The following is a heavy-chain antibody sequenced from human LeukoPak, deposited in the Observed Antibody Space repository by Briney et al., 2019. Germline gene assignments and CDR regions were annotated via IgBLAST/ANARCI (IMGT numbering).Heavy chain of an antibody. J-gene: IGHJ4*02. CDR1: GGSIGSYY. CDR3: ARVGDYALKD. V-gene: IGHV4-4*07. CDR2: IYTSGST. D-gene: IGHD3-16*01. Sequence: SETLSLTCTASGGSIGSYYWSWIRQPAGKGLEWIGHIYTSGSTNYNPSLKSRVTMSVDTSKNQFSLKLRAVTAADTAVYYCARVGDYALKDWGQGTLVTVSS.